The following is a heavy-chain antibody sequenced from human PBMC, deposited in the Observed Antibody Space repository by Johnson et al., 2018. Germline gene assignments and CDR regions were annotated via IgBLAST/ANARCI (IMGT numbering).Heavy chain of an antibody. J-gene: IGHJ3*02. CDR3: AKDHAVGATSGVAFDI. CDR1: GFTFSSYG. D-gene: IGHD1-26*01. Sequence: VQLVESGGGVVQXGRSLRLSCAASGFTFSSYGMHWVRQAPGKGLEWVAVISYDGSNKYYADSVKGRFTISRDNSKNPLYLQMNSLRAEDTAVYYCAKDHAVGATSGVAFDIWGQGTMVTVSS. V-gene: IGHV3-30*18. CDR2: ISYDGSNK.